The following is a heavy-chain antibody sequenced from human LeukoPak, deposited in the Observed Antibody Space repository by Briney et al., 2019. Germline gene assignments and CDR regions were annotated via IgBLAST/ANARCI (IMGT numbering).Heavy chain of an antibody. J-gene: IGHJ6*02. CDR3: ARGFGFGMDV. V-gene: IGHV3-74*01. CDR1: GSTFSSYW. D-gene: IGHD3-16*01. CDR2: INSDGSRT. Sequence: GGSLRLSCAASGSTFSSYWMHWVRQAPGKGLVWVSNINSDGSRTTYADSVKGRFTISRDNAKNTLSLQMNSLRAEDTAVYYCARGFGFGMDVWGQGTTVAVSS.